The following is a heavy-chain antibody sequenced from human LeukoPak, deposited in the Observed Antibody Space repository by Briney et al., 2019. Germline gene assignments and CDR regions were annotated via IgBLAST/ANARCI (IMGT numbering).Heavy chain of an antibody. CDR2: INPNSGGT. CDR1: GYTFTGYY. Sequence: ASVKVSCKASGYTFTGYYMHWVRQAPGQGLEWMGWINPNSGGTNYAQKFQGRVTMTRDTSISTAYMELNSLRAEDTALYYCAKDSATGRSLSHFDYWGQGTLVTVSS. J-gene: IGHJ4*02. CDR3: AKDSATGRSLSHFDY. D-gene: IGHD1-26*01. V-gene: IGHV1-2*02.